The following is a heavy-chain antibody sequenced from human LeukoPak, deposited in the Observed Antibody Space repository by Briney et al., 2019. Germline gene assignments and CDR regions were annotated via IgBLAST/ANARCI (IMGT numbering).Heavy chain of an antibody. J-gene: IGHJ5*02. CDR1: GYTFTSYG. Sequence: ASVKVSCKASGYTFTSYGISWVRQAPGQGLEWMGWISAYNGNTNYAQKLQGRVTMTTDTSTSTAYMELRRLRSDDTAVYYCARVAQGPASYYYGSGRNWFDPWGQGTLVTVSS. CDR2: ISAYNGNT. CDR3: ARVAQGPASYYYGSGRNWFDP. D-gene: IGHD3-10*01. V-gene: IGHV1-18*01.